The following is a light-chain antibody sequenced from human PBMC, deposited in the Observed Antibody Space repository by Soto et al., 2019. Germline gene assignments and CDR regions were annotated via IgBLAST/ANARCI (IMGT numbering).Light chain of an antibody. CDR3: QQYSDSSGA. Sequence: DIQVTQSPSTLSASVGDRVTITCGASQIIGTWLAWYQRKPGKAPKLLIFDASTLESGVPSRFSGSGSGTDFTLTISSLQPDDFATYYCQQYSDSSGAFGQGTKVDIK. V-gene: IGKV1-5*01. CDR1: QIIGTW. CDR2: DAS. J-gene: IGKJ1*01.